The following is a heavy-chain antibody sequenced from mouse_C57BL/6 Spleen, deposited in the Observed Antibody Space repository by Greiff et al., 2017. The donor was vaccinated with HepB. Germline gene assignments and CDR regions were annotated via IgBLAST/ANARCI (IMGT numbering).Heavy chain of an antibody. D-gene: IGHD1-1*01. J-gene: IGHJ1*03. CDR2: IYPGSGST. V-gene: IGHV1-55*01. Sequence: QVQLQQSGAELVKPGASVKMSCKASGYTFTSYWITWVKQRPGQGLEWIGDIYPGSGSTNYNEKFKSKATLTVDTSSSTAYMQLSSLTSEDSAVYYCARAANYYGSSHWYFDVWGTGTTVTVSS. CDR3: ARAANYYGSSHWYFDV. CDR1: GYTFTSYW.